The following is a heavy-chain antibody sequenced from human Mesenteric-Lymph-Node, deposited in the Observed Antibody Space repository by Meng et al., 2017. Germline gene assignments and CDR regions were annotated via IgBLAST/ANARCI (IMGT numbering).Heavy chain of an antibody. V-gene: IGHV6-1*01. Sequence: HLLPSGPGLVKPSQTLALTCAISGDSVSSNSAAWHWIRQSPSRGLEWLGRTYYRSKWYNDYAVSVKSRITINPDTSKNQFSLQLNSVPPEDTAVYYCARGTWAKWTPWGQGTLVTVSS. CDR2: TYYRSKWYN. J-gene: IGHJ4*02. CDR1: GDSVSSNSAA. D-gene: IGHD3/OR15-3a*01. CDR3: ARGTWAKWTP.